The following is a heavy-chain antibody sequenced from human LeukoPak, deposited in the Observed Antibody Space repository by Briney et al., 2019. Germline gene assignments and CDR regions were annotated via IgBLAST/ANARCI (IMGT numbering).Heavy chain of an antibody. D-gene: IGHD1-26*01. CDR3: ASLVGATGADWFDP. CDR1: GGSISSYY. Sequence: SETLSLTCTVSGGSISSYYWSWIRQPPGKGLECIGYIYYSGSTNYNPSLKSRVTISVDTSKNQFSLKLSSVTAADTAVYYCASLVGATGADWFDPWGQGTLVTVSS. J-gene: IGHJ5*02. V-gene: IGHV4-59*08. CDR2: IYYSGST.